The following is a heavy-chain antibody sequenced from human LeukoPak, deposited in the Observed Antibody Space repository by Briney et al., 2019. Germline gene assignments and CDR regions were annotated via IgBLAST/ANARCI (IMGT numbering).Heavy chain of an antibody. V-gene: IGHV1-18*01. D-gene: IGHD3-10*01. J-gene: IGHJ5*02. Sequence: ASVKVSCKASGYTFTSYGISWVRQAPGQGLEWMGWISAYNGNTNYAQKLQGRVTMTTDTSTSTAYMELRSLRSHDTAVYYCARDPPYYYGSGSYMPHWFDPWGQGTLVTVSS. CDR2: ISAYNGNT. CDR1: GYTFTSYG. CDR3: ARDPPYYYGSGSYMPHWFDP.